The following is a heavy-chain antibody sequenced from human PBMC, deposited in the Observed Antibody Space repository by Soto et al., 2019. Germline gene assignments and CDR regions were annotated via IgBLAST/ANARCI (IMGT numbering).Heavy chain of an antibody. V-gene: IGHV1-8*01. CDR3: ARGPYYYDSSGYELRAYYFDY. J-gene: IGHJ4*02. Sequence: GASVKVSCKASGYTFTSYDINWVRQATGQGLEWMGWMNPNSGNTGYAQKFQGRVTMTRNTSISTAYMELSSLRSEDTAVYYCARGPYYYDSSGYELRAYYFDYWGQGTLVTVSS. CDR2: MNPNSGNT. CDR1: GYTFTSYD. D-gene: IGHD3-22*01.